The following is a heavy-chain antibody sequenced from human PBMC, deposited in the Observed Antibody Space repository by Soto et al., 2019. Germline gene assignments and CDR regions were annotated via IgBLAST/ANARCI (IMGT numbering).Heavy chain of an antibody. CDR1: GGSISSYY. D-gene: IGHD3-10*01. J-gene: IGHJ4*02. Sequence: SGTLSLTCTVSGGSISSYYWSWIRQPPGKGLEWIGYIYYSGSTNYNPSLKSRVTISVDTSKNQFSLRLNSLTAADTAVCFCARDVGPAYYRSGRPIDNWGQGALVTVSS. V-gene: IGHV4-59*12. CDR2: IYYSGST. CDR3: ARDVGPAYYRSGRPIDN.